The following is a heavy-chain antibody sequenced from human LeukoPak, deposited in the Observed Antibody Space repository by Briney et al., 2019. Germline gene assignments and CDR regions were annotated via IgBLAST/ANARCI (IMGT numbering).Heavy chain of an antibody. Sequence: SVKVSCKASGGTFSSYAISWVQQAPGQGLEWMGRIIPILGIANYAQKFQGRVTITADKSTSTAYMELSSLRSEDTAVYYCARERVVPAAMLLGEPNWFDPWGQGTLVTVSS. CDR3: ARERVVPAAMLLGEPNWFDP. D-gene: IGHD2-2*01. V-gene: IGHV1-69*04. CDR1: GGTFSSYA. J-gene: IGHJ5*02. CDR2: IIPILGIA.